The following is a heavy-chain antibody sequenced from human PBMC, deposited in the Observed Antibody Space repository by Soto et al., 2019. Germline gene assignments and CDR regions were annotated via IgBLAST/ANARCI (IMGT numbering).Heavy chain of an antibody. Sequence: PGGSLRLSCAASGFTFSSYAMSWVRQAPGKGLEWVSAISGSGGSTYYADSVKGRFTISRDNSKNTLYLQMNSLRAEDTAVYYCAKLALLWFGDPQGNWFDPWGQGTLVTVSS. J-gene: IGHJ5*02. CDR1: GFTFSSYA. CDR3: AKLALLWFGDPQGNWFDP. D-gene: IGHD3-10*01. V-gene: IGHV3-23*01. CDR2: ISGSGGST.